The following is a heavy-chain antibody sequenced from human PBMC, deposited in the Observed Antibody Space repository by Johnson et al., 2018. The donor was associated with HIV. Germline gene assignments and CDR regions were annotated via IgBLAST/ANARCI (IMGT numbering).Heavy chain of an antibody. CDR1: GFTFSRYV. D-gene: IGHD4-11*01. CDR3: AKGWDPMTTVNTFAFDI. CDR2: IKQDGREK. V-gene: IGHV3-7*02. Sequence: EVQLVESGGGVVQPGRSLRLSCAASGFTFSRYVMHWVRQAPGKGLEWVANIKQDGREKYYVDSVKGRFHISRDNAKNSLYLQMNTLRAEDAAVYYCAKGWDPMTTVNTFAFDIWGQGTMVTVSS. J-gene: IGHJ3*02.